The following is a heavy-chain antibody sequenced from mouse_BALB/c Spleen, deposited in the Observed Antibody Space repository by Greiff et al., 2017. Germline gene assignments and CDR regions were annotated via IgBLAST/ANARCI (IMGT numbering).Heavy chain of an antibody. J-gene: IGHJ4*01. CDR3: AAIYYDYPDAMDY. D-gene: IGHD2-4*01. CDR2: IHYSGST. V-gene: IGHV3-1*02. CDR1: GYSLTSGYS. Sequence: EVQLQESGPDLVKPSQSLSLTCTVTGYSLTSGYSWHWIRQFPGNKLEWMGYIHYSGSTNYNPSLKSRISITRDTSKNQFFLQLNSVTTEDTATYYSAAIYYDYPDAMDYWGQGTAVTGSA.